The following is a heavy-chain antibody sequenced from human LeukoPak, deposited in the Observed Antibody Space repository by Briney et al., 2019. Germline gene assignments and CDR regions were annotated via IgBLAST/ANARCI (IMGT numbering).Heavy chain of an antibody. CDR3: AKDRADIVVVPAAPYLFDY. D-gene: IGHD2-2*01. Sequence: PGRSLRLSCAASGFTFSSYGIHWVRQAPGKGLEWVAVISADGKTKYYADSVKGRFTISRDNSKNTLYLQMNSLRAEDTAVYYCAKDRADIVVVPAAPYLFDYWGQGTLVTVSS. V-gene: IGHV3-30*18. CDR2: ISADGKTK. J-gene: IGHJ4*02. CDR1: GFTFSSYG.